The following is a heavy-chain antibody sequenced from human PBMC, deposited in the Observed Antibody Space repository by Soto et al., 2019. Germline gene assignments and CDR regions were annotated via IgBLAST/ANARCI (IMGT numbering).Heavy chain of an antibody. CDR2: INPNGGST. D-gene: IGHD2-15*01. V-gene: IGHV1-46*01. Sequence: ASVKVSCKASGYIFINYYMHWVRQAPGQGLEWMGRINPNGGSTSYAQKFQGRVTMTSDTSTSTLYMELSSLRSEDTAVYYCAREYCSGGNCYSGSFDPWGQGTLVTVSS. J-gene: IGHJ5*02. CDR3: AREYCSGGNCYSGSFDP. CDR1: GYIFINYY.